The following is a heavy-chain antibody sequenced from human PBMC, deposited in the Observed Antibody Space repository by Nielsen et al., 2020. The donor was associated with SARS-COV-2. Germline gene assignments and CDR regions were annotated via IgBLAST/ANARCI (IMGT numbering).Heavy chain of an antibody. CDR1: GFTFGDYA. Sequence: GEFLKISCTASGFTFGDYAMSWFRQAPGKGLEWVGFIRGKAYGGTTEYAASVKGRFTISRDDSKSIAYLQMNSLKTEDTAVYYCTRAFHDYGDAFDIWGQGTMVTVSS. D-gene: IGHD4-17*01. CDR2: IRGKAYGGTT. V-gene: IGHV3-49*03. CDR3: TRAFHDYGDAFDI. J-gene: IGHJ3*02.